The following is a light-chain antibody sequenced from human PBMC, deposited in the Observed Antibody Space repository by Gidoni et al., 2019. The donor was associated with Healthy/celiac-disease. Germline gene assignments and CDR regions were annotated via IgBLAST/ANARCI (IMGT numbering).Light chain of an antibody. CDR2: VNS. V-gene: IGLV1-40*01. CDR1: SSNIGAGYD. Sequence: QSVLTQPPSASGAPGQRVTSSCTGSSSNIGAGYDVHWYQQLPGTAPKLLIYVNSNRPSGVPDRFSGSKSGTSASLAITGLQAEDEADYYCQSYDSSLSGSGVFGGGTKLTVL. CDR3: QSYDSSLSGSGV. J-gene: IGLJ2*01.